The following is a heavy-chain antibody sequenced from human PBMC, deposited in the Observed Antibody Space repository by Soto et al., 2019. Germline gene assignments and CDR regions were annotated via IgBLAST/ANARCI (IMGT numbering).Heavy chain of an antibody. J-gene: IGHJ3*01. Sequence: NSAQKFQGRVTITADKSTTTAYMELRSLRSEDTAVYYCARHGANPLSAFHAFDFWGQGTMVTVSS. V-gene: IGHV1-69*02. CDR3: ARHGANPLSAFHAFDF. D-gene: IGHD4-17*01.